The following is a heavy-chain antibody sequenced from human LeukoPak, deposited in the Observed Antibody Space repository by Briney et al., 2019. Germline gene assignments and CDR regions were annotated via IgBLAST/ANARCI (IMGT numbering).Heavy chain of an antibody. CDR3: ARAFGGWYFDY. J-gene: IGHJ4*02. D-gene: IGHD6-19*01. CDR1: GFTFSSYG. V-gene: IGHV3-33*01. Sequence: GGSLRLSCAASGFTFSSYGMHWVRQAPSKGLEWVAVIWYDRSNKYYADSVKGRFTISRDNSKNTLYLQMNSLRAEDSAVYYCARAFGGWYFDYWGQGTLVTVSS. CDR2: IWYDRSNK.